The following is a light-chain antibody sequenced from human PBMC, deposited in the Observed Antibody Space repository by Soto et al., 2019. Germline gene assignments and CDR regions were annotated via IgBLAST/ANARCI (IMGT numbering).Light chain of an antibody. CDR1: SSDVGGYNY. CDR3: SSYTSSSIDHV. CDR2: EVS. Sequence: QSALTQPASVSGSPGQSITISCTGTSSDVGGYNYVSWYQQHPSKAPKLMIYEVSNRPSGVSNRFSGSKSGNTASLTISGLHVDDEDDYYCSSYTSSSIDHVFGTGTKLTVL. V-gene: IGLV2-14*01. J-gene: IGLJ1*01.